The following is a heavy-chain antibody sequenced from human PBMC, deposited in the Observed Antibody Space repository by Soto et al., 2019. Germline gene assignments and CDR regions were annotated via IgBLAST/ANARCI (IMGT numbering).Heavy chain of an antibody. D-gene: IGHD6-19*01. Sequence: SETLSLTCTVSNDSIRSGTYYWAWIRQPPGRGLEWMGSLSYLGTTDYNPSLKSRVTISKDASKNQLSLKLTSVTAADTAVYYCVAGRSDSGWYEEQFWGRGTLVTVSS. J-gene: IGHJ4*01. V-gene: IGHV4-39*01. CDR2: LSYLGTT. CDR1: NDSIRSGTYY. CDR3: VAGRSDSGWYEEQF.